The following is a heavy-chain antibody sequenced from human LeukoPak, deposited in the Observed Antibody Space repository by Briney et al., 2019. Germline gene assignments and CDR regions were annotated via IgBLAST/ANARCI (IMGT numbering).Heavy chain of an antibody. CDR3: ARASTLWFGELSFDY. V-gene: IGHV3-21*01. D-gene: IGHD3-10*01. Sequence: PGGSLRLSCAASGFTFSSYSMTWVRQAPGKGLEWVSSISSSSSYIYYADSVKGRFTISRDNAKNSLYLQMNSLRAEDTAVYYCARASTLWFGELSFDYWGQGTLVTVSS. CDR1: GFTFSSYS. J-gene: IGHJ4*02. CDR2: ISSSSSYI.